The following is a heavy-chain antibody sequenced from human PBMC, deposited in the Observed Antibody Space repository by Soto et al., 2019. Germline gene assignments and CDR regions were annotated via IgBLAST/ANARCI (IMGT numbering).Heavy chain of an antibody. CDR1: GFSFKNAW. Sequence: EVELVESGGGLVKPGGSLTLSCAASGFSFKNAWMNWVRQAPGKGLEWVGGIKNKNDGGTIDYAAFVKGRFTISRDASENTLYLHMNDLKTEDSAVYFCTGLWFGEIYNYWGQGSLVTVSS. CDR2: IKNKNDGGTI. J-gene: IGHJ4*01. V-gene: IGHV3-15*07. D-gene: IGHD3-10*01. CDR3: TGLWFGEIYNY.